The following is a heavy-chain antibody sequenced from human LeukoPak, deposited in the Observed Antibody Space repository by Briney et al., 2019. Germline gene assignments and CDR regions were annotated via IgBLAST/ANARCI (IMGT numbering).Heavy chain of an antibody. CDR2: INHSGST. V-gene: IGHV4-34*01. D-gene: IGHD6-13*01. J-gene: IGHJ4*02. CDR3: ARGSRIAAAGNFDY. Sequence: PSETLSLTCAVYGGSFSGYYWSWIRQPPGKGLEWIGEINHSGSTNYNPSLKSRVTISVDTSKNQFSLKLSSVTAADTAVYYCARGSRIAAAGNFDYWGQGTLVTASS. CDR1: GGSFSGYY.